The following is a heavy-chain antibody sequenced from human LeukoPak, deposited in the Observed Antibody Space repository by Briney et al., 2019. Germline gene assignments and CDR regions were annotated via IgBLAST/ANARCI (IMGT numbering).Heavy chain of an antibody. CDR1: GGSFSGYY. Sequence: SEALSLTCAVYGGSFSGYYWSWIRQPPGKGLEWIGEINHSGSTNYNPSLKSRVTISVDTSKNQFSLKLSSVTAADTAVYYCARVRRIVVVTSRASFDYWGQGTLVTVSS. CDR3: ARVRRIVVVTSRASFDY. J-gene: IGHJ4*02. CDR2: INHSGST. D-gene: IGHD3-22*01. V-gene: IGHV4-34*01.